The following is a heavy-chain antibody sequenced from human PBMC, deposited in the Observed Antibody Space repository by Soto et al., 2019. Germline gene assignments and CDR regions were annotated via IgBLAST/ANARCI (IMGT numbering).Heavy chain of an antibody. CDR3: ARQGANYYDSSGYYYSYDY. CDR1: GGSISSGGYY. D-gene: IGHD3-22*01. Sequence: QVQLQESGPGLVKPSQTLSLTCTVSGGSISSGGYYWSWIRQHPGKGLEWIGYIYYSGSTYYNPSRKSRVTISVDTSKNQFSLKLSSVTAADTAVYYCARQGANYYDSSGYYYSYDYWGQGTLVTVSS. J-gene: IGHJ4*02. CDR2: IYYSGST. V-gene: IGHV4-31*03.